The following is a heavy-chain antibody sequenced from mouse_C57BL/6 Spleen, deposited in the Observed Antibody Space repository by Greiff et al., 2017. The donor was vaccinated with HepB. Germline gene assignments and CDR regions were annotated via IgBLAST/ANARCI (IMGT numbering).Heavy chain of an antibody. CDR1: GYTFTDYY. D-gene: IGHD2-4*01. J-gene: IGHJ3*01. CDR3: AYEYGPFAY. Sequence: EVQLQQSGPELVKPGASVKISCKASGYTFTDYYMNWVKQSHGKSLEWIGDINPNNGGTSYNQKFKGKSTLTVVKSSSTAYMELRSLTSEDSAVYYGAYEYGPFAYWGQENRVNVSA. CDR2: INPNNGGT. V-gene: IGHV1-26*01.